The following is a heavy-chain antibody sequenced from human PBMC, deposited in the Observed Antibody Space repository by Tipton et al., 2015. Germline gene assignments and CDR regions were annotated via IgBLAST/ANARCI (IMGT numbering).Heavy chain of an antibody. CDR3: ARGHSDTSNYYSNYFDY. Sequence: TLSLTCSVSSDSISKYYWSWIRQPPGKELEWIGYIQYSGSTNYNPSLKSRVTISEDTSKTQFSLKMSSVTASDTAVYYCARGHSDTSNYYSNYFDYWGQGTLVTVAS. J-gene: IGHJ4*02. D-gene: IGHD3-22*01. V-gene: IGHV4-59*01. CDR2: IQYSGST. CDR1: SDSISKYY.